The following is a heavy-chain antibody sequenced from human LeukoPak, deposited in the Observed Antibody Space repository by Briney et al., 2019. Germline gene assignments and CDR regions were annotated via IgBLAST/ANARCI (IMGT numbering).Heavy chain of an antibody. CDR3: AKDQGGYFDY. CDR1: GFTFSSSA. Sequence: GGSLRLSCAASGFTFSSSAMSWIRQVPGKGLEWVSGISASGGSTYYADSVRGRFTISRDNSKNTLYVQMNSLRDEDTAVYYCAKDQGGYFDYWGQGTLVTVSS. CDR2: ISASGGST. D-gene: IGHD3-16*01. V-gene: IGHV3-23*01. J-gene: IGHJ4*02.